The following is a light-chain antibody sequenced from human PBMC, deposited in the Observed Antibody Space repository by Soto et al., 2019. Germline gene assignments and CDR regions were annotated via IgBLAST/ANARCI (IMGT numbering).Light chain of an antibody. J-gene: IGKJ2*01. CDR1: QDIKNS. CDR3: QQYANFPRT. CDR2: DAS. Sequence: DLQMTHSPSSLSAYVGDRVTITCQASQDIKNSLNWYQQKPGKAPKILIYDASKSETGVPSRFSGSGSGTDFTFTISSLQPEDIATYYCQQYANFPRTFGQGTKLEIK. V-gene: IGKV1-33*01.